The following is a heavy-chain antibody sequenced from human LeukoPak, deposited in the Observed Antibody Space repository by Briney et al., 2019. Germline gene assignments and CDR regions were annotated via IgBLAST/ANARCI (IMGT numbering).Heavy chain of an antibody. CDR1: GYSFPSYW. Sequence: GESLKISCKGSGYSFPSYWIGWVRQMPGKGLEWMGIIYPGDSDTRYSPSFEGQVTISADRSISTAYLQWSSLKASDTAMYYCARSTYDSSGYLFDYWGQGTLVTVSS. V-gene: IGHV5-51*01. CDR3: ARSTYDSSGYLFDY. CDR2: IYPGDSDT. D-gene: IGHD3-22*01. J-gene: IGHJ4*02.